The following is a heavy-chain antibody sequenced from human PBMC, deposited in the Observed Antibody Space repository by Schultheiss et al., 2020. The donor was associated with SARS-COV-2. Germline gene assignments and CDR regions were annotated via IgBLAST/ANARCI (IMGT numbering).Heavy chain of an antibody. D-gene: IGHD5-24*01. V-gene: IGHV3-7*01. Sequence: GGSLRLSCAASGFTLSSYWMSWVRQAPGKGLEWVASINEDGSDKYYVDSVKGRFTISRDNAKNSLYLQMNSLRVEETAVFYCARHHTKYGFGYWGQGTLVTVSS. CDR1: GFTLSSYW. J-gene: IGHJ4*02. CDR2: INEDGSDK. CDR3: ARHHTKYGFGY.